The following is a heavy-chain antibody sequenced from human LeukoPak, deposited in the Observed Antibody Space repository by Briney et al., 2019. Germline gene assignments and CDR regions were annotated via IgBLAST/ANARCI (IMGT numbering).Heavy chain of an antibody. J-gene: IGHJ5*02. Sequence: ASVKVSCKASGYTFTSYYMHWVRQAPGQGLEWMGIINPSGGSTSYAQKFQGRVTMTRDMSTSTVYMELSSLRSEDTAVYYCARDSQAKPQFGELSYNWFDPWGQRTLVTVSS. CDR1: GYTFTSYY. D-gene: IGHD3-10*01. CDR2: INPSGGST. V-gene: IGHV1-46*01. CDR3: ARDSQAKPQFGELSYNWFDP.